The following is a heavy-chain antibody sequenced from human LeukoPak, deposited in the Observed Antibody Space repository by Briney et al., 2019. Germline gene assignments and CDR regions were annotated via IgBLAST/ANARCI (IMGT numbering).Heavy chain of an antibody. J-gene: IGHJ3*02. CDR1: GGSISSGDYY. D-gene: IGHD3-22*01. CDR3: ARHYYDSSGYDAFDI. CDR2: IYYSGST. V-gene: IGHV4-30-4*01. Sequence: SSQTLSFTCTVSGGSISSGDYYWSWIRQPPGKGLEWIGYIYYSGSTYYNPSLKSRVTISVDTSKNQFSLKLSSVTAADTAVYYCARHYYDSSGYDAFDIWGQGTMVTVSS.